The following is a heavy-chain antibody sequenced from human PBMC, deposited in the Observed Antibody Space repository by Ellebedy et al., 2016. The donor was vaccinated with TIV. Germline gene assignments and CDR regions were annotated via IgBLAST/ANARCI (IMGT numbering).Heavy chain of an antibody. J-gene: IGHJ5*02. CDR1: GFTFSSYG. CDR2: IWHDGSNK. V-gene: IGHV3-33*06. Sequence: PGGSLRLSCAASGFTFSSYGMHWVRQAPGKGLEWVAVIWHDGSNKYYADSVKGRFTISRDNSKNTLYLQMNSLRAEDAAVYYCAKSFTANWFDPWGQGTLVTVSS. CDR3: AKSFTANWFDP.